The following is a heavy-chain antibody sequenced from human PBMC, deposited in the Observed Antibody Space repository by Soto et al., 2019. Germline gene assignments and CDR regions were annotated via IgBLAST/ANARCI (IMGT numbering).Heavy chain of an antibody. CDR2: IYDSGNT. CDR1: GGSISSYY. Sequence: QVQLQESGPRLVKPSETVSLTCTVSGGSISSYYWSWIRQPPGKGLEYIGYIYDSGNTNYNPSLKSRVTISGDPATNHCSLKLNSVTAADTAVYYCGRGGGRYAVDSWGQGTLVTVSS. J-gene: IGHJ4*02. CDR3: GRGGGRYAVDS. D-gene: IGHD1-26*01. V-gene: IGHV4-59*01.